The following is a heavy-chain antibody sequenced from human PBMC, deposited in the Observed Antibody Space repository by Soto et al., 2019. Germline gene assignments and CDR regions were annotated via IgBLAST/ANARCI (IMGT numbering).Heavy chain of an antibody. CDR1: GGSISSGGYS. V-gene: IGHV4-30-2*01. D-gene: IGHD3-22*01. J-gene: IGHJ4*02. Sequence: PSETLSLTCAVSGGSISSGGYSWSWIRQPPGKGLEWIGYIYHSGSTYYNPSLKSRVTIPVDRSKNQFSLKLSSVTAADTAVYYCARGGVDYYDSSGYYFSPYYFDYWGQGTLVTVSS. CDR2: IYHSGST. CDR3: ARGGVDYYDSSGYYFSPYYFDY.